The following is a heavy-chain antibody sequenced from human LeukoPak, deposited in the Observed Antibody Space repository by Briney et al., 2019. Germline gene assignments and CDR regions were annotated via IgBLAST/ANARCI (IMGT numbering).Heavy chain of an antibody. Sequence: GASVKVSCKSSGYTFTSYGISWVRQAPGQGLEWMGWISAYNGNTNYAKNLQGRVTLTTDTSTSTAYMELRSLRSDDTAVYYCARQGYGVTSQGAADYWGQGTLVTVSS. CDR3: ARQGYGVTSQGAADY. CDR2: ISAYNGNT. D-gene: IGHD4-23*01. J-gene: IGHJ4*02. V-gene: IGHV1-18*01. CDR1: GYTFTSYG.